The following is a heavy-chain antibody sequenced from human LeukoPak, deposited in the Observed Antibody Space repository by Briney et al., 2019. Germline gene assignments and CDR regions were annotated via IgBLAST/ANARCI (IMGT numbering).Heavy chain of an antibody. V-gene: IGHV3-30-3*01. D-gene: IGHD3-22*01. Sequence: PGGSLRLSCAASGFTFSNYAMHWVRQAPGKGLEWVALISYDGSNKYYADSVKGRFTISRDNSKNTLYLQMNSLRAEDTAVYYCASEDYDSSGYYSFFDYRGQGTLVTVSS. CDR3: ASEDYDSSGYYSFFDY. J-gene: IGHJ4*02. CDR2: ISYDGSNK. CDR1: GFTFSNYA.